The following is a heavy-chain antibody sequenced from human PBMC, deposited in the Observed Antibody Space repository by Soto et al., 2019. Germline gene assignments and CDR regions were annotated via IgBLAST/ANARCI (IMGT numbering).Heavy chain of an antibody. D-gene: IGHD3-10*01. CDR3: ARRGSRVENYYYYYGMDV. Sequence: PGESLKISCKGSGYSFTIYWISWVRQMPGKGLEWMGRIDPSDSYTNYSPSFQGHVTISADKSISTAYLQWSSLKASDTAMYYCARRGSRVENYYYYYGMDVWGEGTTVTAPQ. J-gene: IGHJ6*04. CDR1: GYSFTIYW. V-gene: IGHV5-10-1*01. CDR2: IDPSDSYT.